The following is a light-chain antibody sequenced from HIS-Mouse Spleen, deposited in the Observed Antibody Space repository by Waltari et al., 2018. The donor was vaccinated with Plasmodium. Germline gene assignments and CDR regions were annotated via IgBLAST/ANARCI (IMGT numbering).Light chain of an antibody. CDR2: GDS. CDR1: ALPKKY. Sequence: SYELTQPPSVSVSPGQTARIPCSGDALPKKYAYWYQQKSGQAPVLVIYGDSKRPSGIPGGCSGSSSGIMATSTSSGAQVEDEADYYCYSTDRSGNHRVFGGGTKLTVL. V-gene: IGLV3-10*01. CDR3: YSTDRSGNHRV. J-gene: IGLJ3*02.